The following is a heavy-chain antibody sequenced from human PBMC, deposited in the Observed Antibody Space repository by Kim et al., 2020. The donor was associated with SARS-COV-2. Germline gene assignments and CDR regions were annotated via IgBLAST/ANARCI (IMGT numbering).Heavy chain of an antibody. V-gene: IGHV1-18*01. Sequence: ASVKVSCKSSGYTFTSYGISWVRQAPGQGLEWMGWISAYNGNTNYAQKLQGRVTMTTDTSTSTAYMELRSLRSDDTAVYYCARGRGGDIVATSDYWGQGTLVTVSS. CDR1: GYTFTSYG. J-gene: IGHJ4*02. CDR2: ISAYNGNT. D-gene: IGHD5-12*01. CDR3: ARGRGGDIVATSDY.